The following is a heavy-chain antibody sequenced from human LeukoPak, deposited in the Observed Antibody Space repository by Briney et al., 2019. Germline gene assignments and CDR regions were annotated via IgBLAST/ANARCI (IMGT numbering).Heavy chain of an antibody. CDR3: ARHGDILTGYYDNWFDP. Sequence: SETLSLTCTVSGGSISSGSYYWSWIRQPAGKGLEWIGRIYTSGSTNYNPSLKSRVTISVDTSKNQFSLKLSSVTAADTAVYYCARHGDILTGYYDNWFDPWGQGTLVTVSS. CDR2: IYTSGST. V-gene: IGHV4-61*02. D-gene: IGHD3-9*01. CDR1: GGSISSGSYY. J-gene: IGHJ5*02.